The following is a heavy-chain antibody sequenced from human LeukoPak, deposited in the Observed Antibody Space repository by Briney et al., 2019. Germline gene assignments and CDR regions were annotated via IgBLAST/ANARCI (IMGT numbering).Heavy chain of an antibody. J-gene: IGHJ4*02. D-gene: IGHD4-17*01. CDR3: ARGRLSVPTYPYDYYFDY. V-gene: IGHV3-7*01. CDR2: IKQDGSEK. CDR1: GFTFSSYW. Sequence: GGSLRLSCAASGFTFSSYWMSWVRQAPGKGLEWVANIKQDGSEKYYVDSVKGRFTISRDNAKNSLYLQMNSLRAEDTAVYYCARGRLSVPTYPYDYYFDYWGQGTLVTVSS.